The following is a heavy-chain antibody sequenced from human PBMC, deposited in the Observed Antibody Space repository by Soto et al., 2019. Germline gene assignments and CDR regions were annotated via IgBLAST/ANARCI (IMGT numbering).Heavy chain of an antibody. J-gene: IGHJ6*02. CDR2: IYYSGST. CDR3: ARGHSGSYRTGEGYYYGMDV. Sequence: QVQLQESGPGLVKPSETLSLTCTVSGGSISSYYWSWIRQPPGKGLEWIGYIYYSGSTNYNPSLKSRVTISVDTSKHQFSLMLSSVTAADTAVYYCARGHSGSYRTGEGYYYGMDVWGQGTTVTVSS. D-gene: IGHD1-26*01. CDR1: GGSISSYY. V-gene: IGHV4-59*01.